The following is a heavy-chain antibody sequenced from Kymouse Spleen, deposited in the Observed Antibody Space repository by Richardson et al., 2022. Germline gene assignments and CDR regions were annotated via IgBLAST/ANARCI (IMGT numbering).Heavy chain of an antibody. CDR3: ARAPFNWNFDY. D-gene: IGHD1-20*01,IGHD1-7*01. J-gene: IGHJ4*02. Sequence: QVQLVESGGGVVQPGRSLRLSCAASGFTFSSYGMHWVRQAPGKGLEWVAVIWYDGSNKYYADSVKGRFTISRDNSKNTLYLQMNSLRAEDTAVYYCARAPFNWNFDYWGQGTLVTVSS. CDR2: IWYDGSNK. CDR1: GFTFSSYG. V-gene: IGHV3-33*01.